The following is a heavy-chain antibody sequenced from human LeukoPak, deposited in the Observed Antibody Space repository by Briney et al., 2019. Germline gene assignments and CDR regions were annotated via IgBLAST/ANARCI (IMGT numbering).Heavy chain of an antibody. Sequence: GGSLRLSCAASGFTFSSYGMSWVRQAPGKGLEWVSGISGSGGSTYYADSVKGRLTISRDNSKNTLYLQMNSLRAEDTAVYYCAKTMGAIDHDYWGQGTLVTVSS. CDR3: AKTMGAIDHDY. CDR2: ISGSGGST. J-gene: IGHJ4*02. CDR1: GFTFSSYG. D-gene: IGHD1-26*01. V-gene: IGHV3-23*01.